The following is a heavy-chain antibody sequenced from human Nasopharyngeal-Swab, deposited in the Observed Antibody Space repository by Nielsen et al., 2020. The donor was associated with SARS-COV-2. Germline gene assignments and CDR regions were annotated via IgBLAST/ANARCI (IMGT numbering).Heavy chain of an antibody. J-gene: IGHJ5*02. CDR1: GFTFSTYS. Sequence: GESLKISCAASGFTFSTYSMNWVRQAPGKGLEWVSSISSSSSYIYYADSVKGRFTISRDNAKNSLYLQMNSLRAEDTAAFYCTRGLGRWQLFDPWGQGTLVTVSS. V-gene: IGHV3-21*01. D-gene: IGHD7-27*01. CDR2: ISSSSSYI. CDR3: TRGLGRWQLFDP.